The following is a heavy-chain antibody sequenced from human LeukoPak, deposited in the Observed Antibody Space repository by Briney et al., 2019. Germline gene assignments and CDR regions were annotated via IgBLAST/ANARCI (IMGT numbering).Heavy chain of an antibody. CDR2: ISGSGGST. V-gene: IGHV3-23*01. Sequence: PGGSLRLSCAASGFTFSSYAMSWVRQAPGKGLEWVSAISGSGGSTYYADSVKGRFTISRDNSKNTLYLQMNSLRAEDTAVYYCAKGGGLWFGETLDYWGQGTLVTVSS. CDR3: AKGGGLWFGETLDY. CDR1: GFTFSSYA. D-gene: IGHD3-10*01. J-gene: IGHJ4*02.